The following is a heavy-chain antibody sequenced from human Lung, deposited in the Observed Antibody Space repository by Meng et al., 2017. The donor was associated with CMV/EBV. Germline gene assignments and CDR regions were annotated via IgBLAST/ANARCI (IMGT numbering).Heavy chain of an antibody. V-gene: IGHV3-66*02. Sequence: SCAASRFTVRSNYMTWVRQAPGKGLEWVSTIYSGGSTYYADSVKGRFTISRDNSKNTLYLQMSSLRPEDTAVYFCARVVRHLWANYYFDYWGQGTXVTVSS. CDR3: ARVVRHLWANYYFDY. CDR1: RFTVRSNY. J-gene: IGHJ4*02. D-gene: IGHD1-1*01. CDR2: IYSGGST.